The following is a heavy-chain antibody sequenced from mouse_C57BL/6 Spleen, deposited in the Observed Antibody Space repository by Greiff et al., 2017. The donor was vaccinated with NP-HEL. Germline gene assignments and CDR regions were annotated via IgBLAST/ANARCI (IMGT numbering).Heavy chain of an antibody. CDR2: IYPRSGNT. CDR1: GYTFTSYG. J-gene: IGHJ4*01. CDR3: ARRRVTGEDAMDY. V-gene: IGHV1-81*01. Sequence: QVQLKESGAELARPGASVKLSCKASGYTFTSYGISWVKQRTGQGLEWIGEIYPRSGNTYYNEKFKGKATLTADKSSSTAYMELRSLTSEDSAVYFCARRRVTGEDAMDYWGQGTSVTVSS. D-gene: IGHD4-1*01.